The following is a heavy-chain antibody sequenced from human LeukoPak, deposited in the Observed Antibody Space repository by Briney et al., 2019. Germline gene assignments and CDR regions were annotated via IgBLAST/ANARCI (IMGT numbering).Heavy chain of an antibody. V-gene: IGHV5-51*01. J-gene: IGHJ4*02. Sequence: GESLRISCKGSGYSFTTYWIGWVRQMPGKGLEWMGIIYPGDSDTTYSPSFLGQVTISADKSISTAYLQWSSLKASDTAMYYCARLSARSYYDILTGYHLDYWGQGTLVTVSS. CDR1: GYSFTTYW. D-gene: IGHD3-9*01. CDR3: ARLSARSYYDILTGYHLDY. CDR2: IYPGDSDT.